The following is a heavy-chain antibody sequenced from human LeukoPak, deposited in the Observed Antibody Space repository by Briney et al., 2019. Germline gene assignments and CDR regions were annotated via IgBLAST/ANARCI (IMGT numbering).Heavy chain of an antibody. D-gene: IGHD5-12*01. J-gene: IGHJ4*02. CDR2: INHSGST. CDR3: ARDSGGPYGGYVNYFDY. CDR1: GGSFSGYY. Sequence: SETLSLTCAVYGGSFSGYYWSWIRQPPGKGLEWIGEINHSGSTNYNPSLKSRVTISVDTSKNQFSLKLSSVTAADTAVYYCARDSGGPYGGYVNYFDYWGQGTLVTVSS. V-gene: IGHV4-34*01.